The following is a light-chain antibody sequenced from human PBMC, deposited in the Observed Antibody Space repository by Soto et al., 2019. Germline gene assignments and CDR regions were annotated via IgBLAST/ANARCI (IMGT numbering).Light chain of an antibody. Sequence: DIQMTQSPSTLSGSVGARVTITCRASQTISSWLAWYQQKTGKAPKLLIYKASTLKSGVPSRCSGSGSGTEFTLTISSLQPDDFATYYCQHYNSYSEAFGQGTKVELK. V-gene: IGKV1-5*03. CDR2: KAS. CDR3: QHYNSYSEA. CDR1: QTISSW. J-gene: IGKJ1*01.